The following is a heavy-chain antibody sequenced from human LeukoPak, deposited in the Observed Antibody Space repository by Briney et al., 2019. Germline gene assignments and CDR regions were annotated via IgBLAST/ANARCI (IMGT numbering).Heavy chain of an antibody. CDR2: INPNSGGT. CDR1: GYTFTGYY. V-gene: IGHV1-2*02. J-gene: IGHJ6*03. Sequence: GASVKVSCKASGYTFTGYYMHWVRQAPGQGLEWMGWINPNSGGTNYAQKFQGRVTMTRDTSISTAYMELSRLRSDDTAVYYCARAWGLGAMVRGVPGWYMDVWGKGTTVTVSS. CDR3: ARAWGLGAMVRGVPGWYMDV. D-gene: IGHD3-10*01.